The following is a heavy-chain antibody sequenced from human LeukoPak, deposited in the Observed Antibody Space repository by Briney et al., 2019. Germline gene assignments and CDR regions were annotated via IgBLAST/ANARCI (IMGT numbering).Heavy chain of an antibody. CDR3: ARGGVVVVPADVGNWFDP. J-gene: IGHJ5*02. Sequence: GGSLRLSCAASGFTFSSYAMSWVRQAPGKGLEWVSSISSSSSYIYYADSVKGRFTISRDNARNSLYLQMNSLRAEDTAVYYCARGGVVVVPADVGNWFDPWGQGTLVTVSS. V-gene: IGHV3-21*01. CDR1: GFTFSSYA. D-gene: IGHD2-2*01. CDR2: ISSSSSYI.